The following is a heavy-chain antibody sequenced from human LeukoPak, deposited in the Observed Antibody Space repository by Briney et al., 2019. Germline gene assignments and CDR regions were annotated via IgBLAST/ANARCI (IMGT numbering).Heavy chain of an antibody. J-gene: IGHJ2*01. CDR2: ISWNSGSI. V-gene: IGHV3-9*01. CDR3: AKGNWYFDL. CDR1: GFTFDDYA. Sequence: GRSLRLSCAASGFTFDDYAMHWVRQAPGKCLEWVSGISWNSGSIGYADSVKGRFTISRDNAKNSLYLQMNSLRAEDTALYYCAKGNWYFDLWGRGTLVTVSS.